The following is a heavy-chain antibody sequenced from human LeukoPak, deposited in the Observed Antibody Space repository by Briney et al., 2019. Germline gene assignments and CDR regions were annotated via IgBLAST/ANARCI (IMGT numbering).Heavy chain of an antibody. CDR1: GFTFSSYA. CDR2: ISGSGGST. V-gene: IGHV3-23*01. CDR3: AKGVNYYGSGSYYKMYYFDY. D-gene: IGHD3-10*01. Sequence: PGGSLSLSCAASGFTFSSYAMSWVRQAPGKGLEWVSAISGSGGSTYYADSVKGRFTISRDNSKNTLYLQMNSLRAEDTAVYYCAKGVNYYGSGSYYKMYYFDYWGQGTLVTVSS. J-gene: IGHJ4*02.